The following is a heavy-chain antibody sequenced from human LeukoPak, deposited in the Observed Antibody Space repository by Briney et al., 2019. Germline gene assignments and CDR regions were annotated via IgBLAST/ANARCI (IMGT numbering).Heavy chain of an antibody. CDR1: GFTFDDYG. Sequence: GGSLRLSCAASGFTFDDYGMSWVRQAPGKGLEWVSGINWNGGSTGYADSVKGRFTISRDNSKNTPYLQMNSLRAEDTAVYYCARDNTVYCSGGSCYYNWFDPWGQGTLVTVSS. J-gene: IGHJ5*02. V-gene: IGHV3-20*04. CDR3: ARDNTVYCSGGSCYYNWFDP. CDR2: INWNGGST. D-gene: IGHD2-15*01.